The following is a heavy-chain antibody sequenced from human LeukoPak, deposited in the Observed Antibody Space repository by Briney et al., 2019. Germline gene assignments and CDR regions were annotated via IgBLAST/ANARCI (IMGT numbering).Heavy chain of an antibody. CDR2: IDYSGST. CDR3: ARGYYDFWSGYYRDAFDI. Sequence: SETLSLTCTVSGGSISTYYWSWIRQPPGKELEWIGYIDYSGSTNYNPSLKSRVTISVDTSKNQFSLKLSSVSAADTAVYYCARGYYDFWSGYYRDAFDIWGQGTMVTVSS. D-gene: IGHD3-3*01. CDR1: GGSISTYY. V-gene: IGHV4-59*01. J-gene: IGHJ3*02.